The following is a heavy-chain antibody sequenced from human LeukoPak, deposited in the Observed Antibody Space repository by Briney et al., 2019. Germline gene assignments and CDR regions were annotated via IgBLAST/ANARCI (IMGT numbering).Heavy chain of an antibody. D-gene: IGHD3-10*01. CDR3: ATGRWYGEFAGSGFDD. J-gene: IGHJ4*02. Sequence: PGGSRRLSCFGSGFTFSNYWMTWLRQAPGEGLEWVANIKEDGSVIYYADSVRGRFTISRDNAKNSLYLQMNSLRVEDTAVYYCATGRWYGEFAGSGFDDWGQGILVTVSS. CDR2: IKEDGSVI. CDR1: GFTFSNYW. V-gene: IGHV3-7*01.